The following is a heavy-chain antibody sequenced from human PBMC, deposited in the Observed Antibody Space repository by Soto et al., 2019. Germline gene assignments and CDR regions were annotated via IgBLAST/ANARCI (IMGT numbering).Heavy chain of an antibody. V-gene: IGHV3-23*01. J-gene: IGHJ1*01. Sequence: TFSSYAMSWVRQAPGKGLEWVSAISGSGGSTYYADSVKGRFTISRDNSKNTLYLQMNSLRAEDTAVYYCAKAVTTDSYFQHWGQGTLVTVSS. D-gene: IGHD4-17*01. CDR2: ISGSGGST. CDR3: AKAVTTDSYFQH. CDR1: TFSSYA.